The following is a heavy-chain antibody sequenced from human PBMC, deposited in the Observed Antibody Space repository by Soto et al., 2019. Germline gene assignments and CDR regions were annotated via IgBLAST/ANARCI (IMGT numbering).Heavy chain of an antibody. CDR1: GYSFTSYW. J-gene: IGHJ4*02. D-gene: IGHD3-16*02. CDR3: ARLGMITFGGVIDPNPDFDY. V-gene: IGHV5-51*01. CDR2: IYPGDSDT. Sequence: GESRKISCKGSGYSFTSYWIGWVRQMPGKGLEWMGIIYPGDSDTRYSPSFQGQVTISADKSISTAYLQWSSLKASDTAMYYCARLGMITFGGVIDPNPDFDYWGQGTLVTVSS.